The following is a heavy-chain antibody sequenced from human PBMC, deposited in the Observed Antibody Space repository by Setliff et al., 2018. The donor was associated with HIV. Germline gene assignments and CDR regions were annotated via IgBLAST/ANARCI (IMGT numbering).Heavy chain of an antibody. CDR3: ARTNNNYYYDTSDYFAGYYFDS. D-gene: IGHD3-22*01. CDR1: GFIFSSYN. Sequence: PGGSLRLSCAASGFIFSSYNMNWVRQAPGKGLEWVSSISTSSIYIYYADSVKGRFTISRDNSKNTLYLQMNSLRVEDTAVYYCARTNNNYYYDTSDYFAGYYFDSWGQGTLVTVSS. J-gene: IGHJ4*02. V-gene: IGHV3-21*01. CDR2: ISTSSIYI.